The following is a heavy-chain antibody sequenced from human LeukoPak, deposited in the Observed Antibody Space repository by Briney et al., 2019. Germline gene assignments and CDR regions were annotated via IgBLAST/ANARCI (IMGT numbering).Heavy chain of an antibody. V-gene: IGHV3-48*01. D-gene: IGHD3-22*01. J-gene: IGHJ4*02. CDR1: GFTFNLYS. Sequence: GGSLRLSCAASGFTFNLYSMTWVRQAPGKGLEWVSYISRSGTTIYYADSVKGRFTISRDEAKNSLHLQMNSLRADDTAVYYCARGGGYYESSGNRKDLSLLDYWGQGTLVTVSS. CDR2: ISRSGTTI. CDR3: ARGGGYYESSGNRKDLSLLDY.